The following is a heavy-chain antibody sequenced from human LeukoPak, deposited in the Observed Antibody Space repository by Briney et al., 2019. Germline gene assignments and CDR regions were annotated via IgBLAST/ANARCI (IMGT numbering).Heavy chain of an antibody. V-gene: IGHV3-33*01. CDR2: IWHDGGRK. Sequence: PGGSLRLSCVVSGFTFGTHGFHWVRQAPGKGLEWVSVIWHDGGRKEYADSVRGRFTISRDNSNLYLQMNSPRAEDTAIYYCARDIGNSGFNLDYWGQGTPVTVSS. J-gene: IGHJ4*02. CDR1: GFTFGTHG. CDR3: ARDIGNSGFNLDY. D-gene: IGHD5-12*01.